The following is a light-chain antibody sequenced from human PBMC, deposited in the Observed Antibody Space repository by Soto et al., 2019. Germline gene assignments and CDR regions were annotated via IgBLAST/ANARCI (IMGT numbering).Light chain of an antibody. CDR2: SNN. CDR3: GTWDDSPVSYV. V-gene: IGLV1-47*02. CDR1: SSNIGGTNY. Sequence: QSVLTQPPSASGTPGQRVFISCSGSSSNIGGTNYAYWYQQLPGAAPKLLMHSNNLRPSGVPERISGSKSGTSASLAISGLRSEDEADYYCGTWDDSPVSYVFGTGTKVTVL. J-gene: IGLJ1*01.